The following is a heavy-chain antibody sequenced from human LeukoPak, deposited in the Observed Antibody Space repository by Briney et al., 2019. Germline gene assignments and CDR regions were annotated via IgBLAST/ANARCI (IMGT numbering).Heavy chain of an antibody. J-gene: IGHJ4*02. Sequence: ASVKVSCKASGCTFTTYDVNWVRQATGQGLEWMGWMNPNSGYTGYAQKFQGRVTITRDTSISTAYMELSSLRSEDTAVYYCARVAGSIDYWGQGTLVTVSS. CDR2: MNPNSGYT. D-gene: IGHD6-19*01. CDR3: ARVAGSIDY. CDR1: GCTFTTYD. V-gene: IGHV1-8*03.